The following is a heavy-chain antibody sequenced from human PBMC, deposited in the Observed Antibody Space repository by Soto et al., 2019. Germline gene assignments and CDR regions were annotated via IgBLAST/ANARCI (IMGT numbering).Heavy chain of an antibody. Sequence: ASGEGSWNGSGYTFISYGIRRVRQAPGQGLEWMGWISAYNGNTNYAQKLQGRVTMTTDTSTSTAYMELRSLRSDETAVYYCGREGSYDSSGYYYPDYWG. CDR3: GREGSYDSSGYYYPDY. D-gene: IGHD3-22*01. CDR1: GYTFISYG. CDR2: ISAYNGNT. V-gene: IGHV1-18*01. J-gene: IGHJ4*01.